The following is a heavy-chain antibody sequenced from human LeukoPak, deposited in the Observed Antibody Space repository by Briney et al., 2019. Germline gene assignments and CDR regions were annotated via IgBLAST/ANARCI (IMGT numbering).Heavy chain of an antibody. CDR2: IYSGGST. CDR1: GFTFSSYG. CDR3: ARDRYYYGSGSFISSDY. D-gene: IGHD3-10*01. V-gene: IGHV3-53*01. J-gene: IGHJ4*02. Sequence: GGSLRLSCAASGFTFSSYGMSWVRQAPGKGLEWVSVIYSGGSTYYADSVKGRFTISRDNSKNTLYLQMNSLRAEDTAVYYCARDRYYYGSGSFISSDYWGQGTLVTVSS.